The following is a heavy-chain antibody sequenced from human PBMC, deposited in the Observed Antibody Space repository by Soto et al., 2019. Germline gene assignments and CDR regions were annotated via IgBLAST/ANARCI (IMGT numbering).Heavy chain of an antibody. Sequence: QVQLVQSGGGLVRPGGSLRLSCEASGFIFSDYYMAWIRQAPGKGLEWVSYISGSGDTIYYADSVKGRFTISRDSAKDSLYLQMNTLIDEDTAIYYCARLGQFDFWGQGTVVTVSS. CDR1: GFIFSDYY. V-gene: IGHV3-11*01. CDR3: ARLGQFDF. CDR2: ISGSGDTI. J-gene: IGHJ4*02.